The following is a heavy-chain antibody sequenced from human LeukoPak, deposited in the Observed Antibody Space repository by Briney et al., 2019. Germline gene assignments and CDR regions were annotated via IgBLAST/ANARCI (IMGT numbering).Heavy chain of an antibody. CDR2: ISYDGSNK. J-gene: IGHJ4*02. CDR1: GFSFSNYA. CDR3: ARDVTAIKDY. V-gene: IGHV3-30*04. D-gene: IGHD2-21*02. Sequence: GGSLRLSCAASGFSFSNYAMHWVRQAPGKGLEWVAFISYDGSNKYYADSVEGRFTISRDNSKSTQYLQMNSLGAEDTAVYYCARDVTAIKDYWGQGTLVTVSS.